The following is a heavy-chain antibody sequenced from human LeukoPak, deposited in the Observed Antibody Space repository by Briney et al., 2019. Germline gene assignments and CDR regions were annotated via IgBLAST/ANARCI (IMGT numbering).Heavy chain of an antibody. CDR1: GFAFRSYA. J-gene: IGHJ4*02. D-gene: IGHD3-22*01. Sequence: GGSLRLSCAASGFAFRSYAMHWVRQAPGKGLEWLAVVSAHGLDKFYADSVKGRFTISRDNAKSSLYLQMHSLRADDTAVYYCAKDASGYYYTSGLVDFWGRGTLLIVSS. CDR3: AKDASGYYYTSGLVDF. CDR2: VSAHGLDK. V-gene: IGHV3-30*04.